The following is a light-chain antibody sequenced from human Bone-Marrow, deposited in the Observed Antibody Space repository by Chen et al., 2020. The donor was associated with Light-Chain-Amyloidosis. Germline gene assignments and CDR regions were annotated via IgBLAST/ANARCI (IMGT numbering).Light chain of an antibody. CDR2: GAS. Sequence: EIVMTQSPATLSVSPGESATLSCRASQSVSSNLAWYQQTPGQAPRLLIYGASTRATGIPARFSGSGSATEFTLTISSLQSEDFAVYYCQQYSNWPITFGQGTRLEIK. J-gene: IGKJ5*01. V-gene: IGKV3-15*01. CDR3: QQYSNWPIT. CDR1: QSVSSN.